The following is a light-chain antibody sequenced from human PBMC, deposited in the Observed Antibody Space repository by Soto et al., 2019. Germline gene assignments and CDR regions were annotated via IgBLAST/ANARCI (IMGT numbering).Light chain of an antibody. V-gene: IGKV1-9*01. CDR2: EAS. CDR3: QQLYTLPFT. J-gene: IGKJ5*01. Sequence: DIQLTQSPSLLSASIGDRVTMTCRASHDISTFLAWYQQKPGKAPKLLIYEASTLQSGVPSRFSGSGSGTEFTLTISGLLPEDFAAYHCQQLYTLPFTFGQGTRL. CDR1: HDISTF.